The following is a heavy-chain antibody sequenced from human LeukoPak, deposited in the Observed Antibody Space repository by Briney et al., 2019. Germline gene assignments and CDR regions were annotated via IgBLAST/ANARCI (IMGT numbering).Heavy chain of an antibody. Sequence: SETLSLTCAVSGGSISSGGYSWSWIRQPPGKGLEWIGYIYHSGSTYYNPFLKSRVTISVDRSKNQFSLKLSSVTAADTAVYYCARAVTGKYYFDYWGQGTLVTVSS. V-gene: IGHV4-30-2*01. D-gene: IGHD4-4*01. J-gene: IGHJ4*02. CDR2: IYHSGST. CDR1: GGSISSGGYS. CDR3: ARAVTGKYYFDY.